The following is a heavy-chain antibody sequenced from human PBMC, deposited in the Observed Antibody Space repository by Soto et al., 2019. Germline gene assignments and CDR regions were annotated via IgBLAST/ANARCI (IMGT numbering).Heavy chain of an antibody. CDR2: IYHSGST. J-gene: IGHJ4*02. Sequence: SETLSLTCAVSGYSISSGYYWGWIRQPPGKGLEWIGSIYHSGSTYYNPSLKSRVTISVDTSKNQLSLKLSSVTAADTAVYYCARFSPYYDFWSGYSTGFDYWGQGTLVTVSS. CDR1: GYSISSGYY. V-gene: IGHV4-38-2*01. D-gene: IGHD3-3*01. CDR3: ARFSPYYDFWSGYSTGFDY.